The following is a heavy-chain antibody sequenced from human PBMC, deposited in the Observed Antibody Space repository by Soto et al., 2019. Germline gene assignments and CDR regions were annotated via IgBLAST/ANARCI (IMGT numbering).Heavy chain of an antibody. CDR2: INPSGGST. D-gene: IGHD2-21*01. J-gene: IGHJ6*02. Sequence: AASVKVSCKASGDTFTNYYMHCVRRAPGQGLEWMGVINPSGGSTTYAQKFQGRVTMTRDTSTSTVYMELSSLISEDTTEYYCAREASKYSGMDVWGQGTTVTVPS. V-gene: IGHV1-46*01. CDR3: AREASKYSGMDV. CDR1: GDTFTNYY.